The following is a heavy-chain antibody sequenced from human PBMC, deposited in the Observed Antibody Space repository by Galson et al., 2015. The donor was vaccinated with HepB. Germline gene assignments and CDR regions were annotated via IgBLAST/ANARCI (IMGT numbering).Heavy chain of an antibody. CDR3: VKDLGYLGPLVITSLFDY. V-gene: IGHV3-64D*06. J-gene: IGHJ4*02. D-gene: IGHD3-22*01. Sequence: SLRLSCAASGFTFSSYAMHWVRQAPGKGLEYVSAISSNGGSTYYADSVKGRFTISRDNSKNTLYLQMSSLRAEDTAVYYCVKDLGYLGPLVITSLFDYWGQGTLVTVSS. CDR1: GFTFSSYA. CDR2: ISSNGGST.